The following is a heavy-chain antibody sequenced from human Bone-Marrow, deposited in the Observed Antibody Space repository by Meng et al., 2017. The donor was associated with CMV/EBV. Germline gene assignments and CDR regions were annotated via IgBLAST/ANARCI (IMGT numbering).Heavy chain of an antibody. J-gene: IGHJ4*02. CDR1: GFTFSSYS. Sequence: SGFTFSSYSMNWVRQAPGKGLEWVSSISGGSSYIYYADSVKGRFTISRDNSKNTVYLQMNSLRGEDTALYYCAKHGAGYTSSWSDYWGQGTLVTVSS. CDR2: ISGGSSYI. CDR3: AKHGAGYTSSWSDY. D-gene: IGHD6-13*01. V-gene: IGHV3-21*04.